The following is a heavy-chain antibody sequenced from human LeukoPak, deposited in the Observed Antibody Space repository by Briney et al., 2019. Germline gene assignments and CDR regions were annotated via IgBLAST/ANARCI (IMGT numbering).Heavy chain of an antibody. CDR2: ISSSRT. Sequence: TGGSLRLSCAASGFTFSSSAMNWVRQAPGKGLEWVAYISSSRTLYADSVKGRFTISRDIAKNSLYLQMNSLRDVDTATYYCARDWSWAFDYWGQGTLVTVSS. J-gene: IGHJ4*02. CDR1: GFTFSSSA. D-gene: IGHD1-26*01. V-gene: IGHV3-48*02. CDR3: ARDWSWAFDY.